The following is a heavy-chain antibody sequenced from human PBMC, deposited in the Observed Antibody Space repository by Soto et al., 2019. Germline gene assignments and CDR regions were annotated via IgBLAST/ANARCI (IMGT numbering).Heavy chain of an antibody. J-gene: IGHJ6*02. CDR3: ATSLEYYDILTGLKKPSYFYGMDV. CDR1: GFTFSSYA. D-gene: IGHD3-9*01. Sequence: GGSLRLSCAASGFTFSSYAMSWVRQAPGKGREWVSASSGSGGSTYYADSVKGRFTISRDNSKNTLYLQMNSLRAEDTAVYYCATSLEYYDILTGLKKPSYFYGMDVWGQGTTVTVSS. V-gene: IGHV3-23*01. CDR2: SSGSGGST.